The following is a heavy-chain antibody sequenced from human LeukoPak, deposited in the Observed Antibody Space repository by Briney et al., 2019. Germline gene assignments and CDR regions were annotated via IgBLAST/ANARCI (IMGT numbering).Heavy chain of an antibody. CDR1: GYTFTIYD. J-gene: IGHJ5*02. Sequence: ASVKVSCTASGYTFTIYDINWVRQAPGQGLEWMGWMNPNSGNTGYAQKFQGRVTMTRNTSISTAYMELSSLRSEDTAVYYCARYCSSTSLNWFDPWGQGTLVTVSA. V-gene: IGHV1-8*01. CDR3: ARYCSSTSLNWFDP. D-gene: IGHD2-2*01. CDR2: MNPNSGNT.